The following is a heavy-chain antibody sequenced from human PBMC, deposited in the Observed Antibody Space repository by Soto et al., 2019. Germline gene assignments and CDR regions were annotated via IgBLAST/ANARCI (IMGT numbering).Heavy chain of an antibody. J-gene: IGHJ4*02. Sequence: QVQLVESGGGLVKPGGSLRLSCAASGFTFSDYYMSWIRQAPGKGLEWVSYISSSGDITYYADSVKGRVTISRDNAKNSLYPQMHNLRAEDTAVYYCARDLGYYDSSGYFDYWGQGTLITVSS. CDR1: GFTFSDYY. V-gene: IGHV3-11*01. D-gene: IGHD3-22*01. CDR2: ISSSGDIT. CDR3: ARDLGYYDSSGYFDY.